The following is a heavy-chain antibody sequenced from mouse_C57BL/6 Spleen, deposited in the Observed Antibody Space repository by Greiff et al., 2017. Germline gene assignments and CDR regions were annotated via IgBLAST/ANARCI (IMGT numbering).Heavy chain of an antibody. CDR1: GYTFTDYE. V-gene: IGHV1-15*01. Sequence: QVQLQQSGAELVRPGASVTLSCKASGYTFTDYEMHWVKQTPVHGLEWIGAIDPETGGTAYNQKFKGKAILTADKSSSTAYMQLRSLTSEDSAVYYGTREGLYYGKNYWGQGTTLTVSS. CDR3: TREGLYYGKNY. J-gene: IGHJ2*01. CDR2: IDPETGGT. D-gene: IGHD2-1*01.